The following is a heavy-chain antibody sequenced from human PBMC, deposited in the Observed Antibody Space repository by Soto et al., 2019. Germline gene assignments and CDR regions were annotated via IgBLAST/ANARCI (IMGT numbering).Heavy chain of an antibody. D-gene: IGHD2-21*02. Sequence: GGSLRLSCAASGFNFSGYGGHWVRQDPGTGLEWVEVLSYDGSNKYYADSVKGRFTISSYNSKNTLYLQMNSLRAEDTAVYYCAKDMVPAYVVVTAIPGHLEMAPLLWGQGTLVTVSS. CDR2: LSYDGSNK. CDR3: AKDMVPAYVVVTAIPGHLEMAPLL. CDR1: GFNFSGYG. V-gene: IGHV3-30*18. J-gene: IGHJ4*02.